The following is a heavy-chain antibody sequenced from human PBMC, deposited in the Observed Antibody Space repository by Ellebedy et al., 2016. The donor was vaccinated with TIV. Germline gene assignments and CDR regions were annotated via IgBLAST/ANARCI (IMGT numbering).Heavy chain of an antibody. J-gene: IGHJ6*02. Sequence: PGGSLRLSCAASRVTFRSYWMHLVRQAPGEGLVWVARINNDGSSTNYADSVKGRFTISRDNAKSTVFLQMNSLRAEDTAVYYCARDVPSVGEYGLDVWGQGTTVTVSS. D-gene: IGHD3-10*01. CDR1: RVTFRSYW. CDR2: INNDGSST. V-gene: IGHV3-74*01. CDR3: ARDVPSVGEYGLDV.